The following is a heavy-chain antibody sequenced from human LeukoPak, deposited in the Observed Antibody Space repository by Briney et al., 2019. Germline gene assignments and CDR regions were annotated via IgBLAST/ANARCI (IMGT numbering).Heavy chain of an antibody. J-gene: IGHJ4*02. D-gene: IGHD1-26*01. CDR1: GFTFSNYG. CDR3: AKETGRWELE. V-gene: IGHV3-30*02. CDR2: IWFDGIRK. Sequence: GGSLRLSCVASGFTFSNYGMHWVRQAPGKGLEWVAAIWFDGIRKYYADSVKGRFTISRDNSKNTLYLQMNSLRAEDTAVYYCAKETGRWELEWGQGTLVTVSS.